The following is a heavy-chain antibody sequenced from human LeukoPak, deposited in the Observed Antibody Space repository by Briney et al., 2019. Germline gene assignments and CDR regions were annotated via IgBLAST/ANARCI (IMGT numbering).Heavy chain of an antibody. CDR1: GYSFTSYW. V-gene: IGHV5-51*01. CDR2: IYPGDSDT. D-gene: IGHD3-22*01. CDR3: ARRGWDDSSGFHFDY. Sequence: GESLKISCKGSGYSFTSYWIGWVRQMPGKGLEWMGIIYPGDSDTRYSPSFQGQVTISADKSISTAYLQWSSLKASDTAVYYCARRGWDDSSGFHFDYWGLGTLVTVSS. J-gene: IGHJ4*02.